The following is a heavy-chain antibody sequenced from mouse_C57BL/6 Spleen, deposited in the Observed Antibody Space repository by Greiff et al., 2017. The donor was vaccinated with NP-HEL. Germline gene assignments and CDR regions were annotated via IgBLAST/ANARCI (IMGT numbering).Heavy chain of an antibody. Sequence: QVQLQQSGPELVKPGASVKLSCKASGYTFTSYDINWVKQRPGQGLEWIGWIYPRDGSTKYNEKFKGKATLTVDTSSSTAYMELHSLTSEDSAVYFCARKEGYYYGSSLDYWGQGTTLTVSS. D-gene: IGHD1-1*01. J-gene: IGHJ2*01. CDR3: ARKEGYYYGSSLDY. CDR2: IYPRDGST. V-gene: IGHV1-85*01. CDR1: GYTFTSYD.